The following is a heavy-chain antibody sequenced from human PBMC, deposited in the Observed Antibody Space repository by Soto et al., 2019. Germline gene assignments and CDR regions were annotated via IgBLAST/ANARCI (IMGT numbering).Heavy chain of an antibody. CDR3: AGEVLGEYWFDP. Sequence: EASVKVSCKASGGTFSSYAISWVRQAPGQGLEWMGGIIPIFGTANYAQKFQGRVTITADESTSTAYMELSSLRSEDTAVYYCAGEVLGEYWFDPWGQGTLVTVSS. J-gene: IGHJ5*02. CDR2: IIPIFGTA. CDR1: GGTFSSYA. V-gene: IGHV1-69*13. D-gene: IGHD3-16*01.